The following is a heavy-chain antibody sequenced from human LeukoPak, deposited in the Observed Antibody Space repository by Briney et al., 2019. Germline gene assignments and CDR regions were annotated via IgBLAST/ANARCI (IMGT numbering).Heavy chain of an antibody. J-gene: IGHJ6*02. CDR3: ARDGYCSSTSCYGAPYYYYGMDV. CDR2: INPNSGGT. D-gene: IGHD2-2*01. CDR1: GYTFTGYY. V-gene: IGHV1-2*02. Sequence: ASVKVSCKASGYTFTGYYMHWVRQAPGQGLEWMGWINPNSGGTNYAQKLQGRVTMTTDTSTSTAYMELRSLRSDDTAVYYCARDGYCSSTSCYGAPYYYYGMDVWGQGTTVTVSS.